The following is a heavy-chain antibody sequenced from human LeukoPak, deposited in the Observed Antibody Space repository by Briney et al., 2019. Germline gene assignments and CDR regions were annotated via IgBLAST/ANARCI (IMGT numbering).Heavy chain of an antibody. CDR2: IYYSGST. D-gene: IGHD6-19*01. V-gene: IGHV4-39*01. J-gene: IGHJ6*03. CDR1: GGSISSSSYY. Sequence: SETLSLTCTVSGGSISSSSYYWGWIHQPPGKGLEWIGSIYYSGSTYYNPSLKSRVTISVDTSKNQFSLKLSSVTAADTAVYYCARLISAGYSSGWYTPYYYYYMDVWGKGTTVTVSS. CDR3: ARLISAGYSSGWYTPYYYYYMDV.